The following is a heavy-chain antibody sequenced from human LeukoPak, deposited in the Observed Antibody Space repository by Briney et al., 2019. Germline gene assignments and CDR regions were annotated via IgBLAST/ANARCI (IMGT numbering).Heavy chain of an antibody. Sequence: GASVKVSCKASGYTFTGYYMHWLRQAPGQGLEWMGRINPNSGGTNYAQKFQGRVTMTRDTSISIAYMELGRLRSYDTAVYYCARPVLKGYDNCGYWGQGTLVTVSS. V-gene: IGHV1-2*06. CDR1: GYTFTGYY. CDR2: INPNSGGT. J-gene: IGHJ4*02. D-gene: IGHD1-20*01. CDR3: ARPVLKGYDNCGY.